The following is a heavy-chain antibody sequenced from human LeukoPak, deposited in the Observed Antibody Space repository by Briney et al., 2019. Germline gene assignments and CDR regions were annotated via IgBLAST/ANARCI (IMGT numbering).Heavy chain of an antibody. CDR1: GFTFSSYG. CDR3: ARVPRLFSPYFDY. Sequence: GGSLRLSCAASGFTFSSYGMHWVRQAPGQRLEWMGWINAGNGNTKYSQKFQGRVTITRDTSASTAYMELSSLRSEDTAVYYCARVPRLFSPYFDYWGQGTLVTVSS. D-gene: IGHD2-21*01. V-gene: IGHV1-3*01. J-gene: IGHJ4*02. CDR2: INAGNGNT.